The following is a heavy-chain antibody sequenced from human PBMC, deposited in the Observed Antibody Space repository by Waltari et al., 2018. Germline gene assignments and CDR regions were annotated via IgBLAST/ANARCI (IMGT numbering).Heavy chain of an antibody. Sequence: QVQLVESGGGVVQPGRSLRLACAAAGFSFSTYGMHWLRQAPGKGLEWVEDRWSDGSNIHYADSVKGRFIISRDNSKSTLSLQMNSLRAEDTAVYYCVRGRGSSDYWGQGTLVSVSS. CDR2: RWSDGSNI. J-gene: IGHJ4*02. V-gene: IGHV3-33*01. CDR3: VRGRGSSDY. CDR1: GFSFSTYG. D-gene: IGHD2-15*01.